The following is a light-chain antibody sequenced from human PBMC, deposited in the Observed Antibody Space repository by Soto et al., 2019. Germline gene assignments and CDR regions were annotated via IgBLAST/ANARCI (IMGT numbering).Light chain of an antibody. CDR2: DAS. J-gene: IGKJ1*01. CDR3: QHRGNWPPTWT. V-gene: IGKV3-11*01. CDR1: QSVGDF. Sequence: EIVLTQSPATLSLSPGERATLSCRASQSVGDFLAWYQQKPGQAPRLLISDASNRATGIPGRFSGSGSETDFTLTISRLEPEDFAVYYCQHRGNWPPTWTFGQGTRVEIK.